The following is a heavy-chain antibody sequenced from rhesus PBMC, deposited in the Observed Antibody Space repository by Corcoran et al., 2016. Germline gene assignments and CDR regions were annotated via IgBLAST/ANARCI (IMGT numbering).Heavy chain of an antibody. Sequence: QLQESGPGLVKPSETLSFTCAVSGSSISRGYGWSLPRQPPVKGLEWIGYISYTGSTSYSPSLKSRVTISRDTSKNQFSLKLNSVTAADTAVYYCARSSGSWGQGVLVTVSS. J-gene: IGHJ4*01. CDR1: GSSISRGYG. CDR3: ARSSGS. D-gene: IGHD3-16*01. V-gene: IGHV4-122*02. CDR2: ISYTGST.